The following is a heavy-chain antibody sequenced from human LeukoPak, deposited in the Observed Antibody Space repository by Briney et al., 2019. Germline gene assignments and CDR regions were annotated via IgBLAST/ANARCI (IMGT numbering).Heavy chain of an antibody. D-gene: IGHD6-19*01. Sequence: PGGSLRLSCAASRFTFSSYAMSWVRQAPGKGLEWVSAISGSGGSTYYADSVKGRFTISRDNSKNTLYLQMNSLRAEDTAVYYCAKDFATGYRSGWYVYWGQGTLVTVSS. V-gene: IGHV3-23*01. CDR1: RFTFSSYA. J-gene: IGHJ4*02. CDR3: AKDFATGYRSGWYVY. CDR2: ISGSGGST.